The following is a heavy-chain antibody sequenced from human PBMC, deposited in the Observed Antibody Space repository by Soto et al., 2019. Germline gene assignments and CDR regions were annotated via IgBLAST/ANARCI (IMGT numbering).Heavy chain of an antibody. V-gene: IGHV3-74*01. CDR3: ARDQRPYHDYVWGLADY. CDR1: GFTFSSYW. D-gene: IGHD3-16*01. Sequence: GGSLRLSCAASGFTFSSYWMHWVRQAPGKGLVWVSRINSDGSSTSYADSVKGRFTISRDNAKNTLYLQMNSLRAEDTAVYYCARDQRPYHDYVWGLADYWGQGTLVTVSS. J-gene: IGHJ4*02. CDR2: INSDGSST.